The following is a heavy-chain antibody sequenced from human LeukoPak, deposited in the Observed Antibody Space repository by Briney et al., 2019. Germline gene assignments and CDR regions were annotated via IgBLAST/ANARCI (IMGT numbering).Heavy chain of an antibody. CDR3: VKADCSSTSCLTDS. Sequence: GGSLRLSCAASGFTFDDYAMHWVRQGPGKGLEWVSGMNWNGVNTDYAGSVKGRFTISRENAQNSLYLQMSSLRPEDTALYYCVKADCSSTSCLTDSWGQGTPVIVSS. CDR1: GFTFDDYA. CDR2: MNWNGVNT. D-gene: IGHD2-2*01. V-gene: IGHV3-9*01. J-gene: IGHJ4*02.